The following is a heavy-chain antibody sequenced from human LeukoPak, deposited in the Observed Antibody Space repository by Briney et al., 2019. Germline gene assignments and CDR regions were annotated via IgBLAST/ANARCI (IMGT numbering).Heavy chain of an antibody. V-gene: IGHV3-7*01. CDR3: ARDHRYSSSWPDAFDI. CDR1: GFTFSSYW. D-gene: IGHD6-13*01. CDR2: IKQDGSEK. J-gene: IGHJ3*02. Sequence: GGSLRLSCAASGFTFSSYWMSWVRQAPGKGLEWVANIKQDGSEKYYVDSVKGRFPISRDNAKNSVYLQMNSLRAEDTAVYYCARDHRYSSSWPDAFDIWGQGTMVTVSS.